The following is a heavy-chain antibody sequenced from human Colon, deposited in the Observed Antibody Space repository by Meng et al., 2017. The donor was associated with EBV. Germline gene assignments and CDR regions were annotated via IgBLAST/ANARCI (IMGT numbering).Heavy chain of an antibody. D-gene: IGHD4-17*01. V-gene: IGHV4-31*03. CDR2: IYYSGST. Sequence: QVKLQGSGPGLLKPAQTLSLTCTVSGGSISSGNHYWSWIRQHPGKGLEYIGYIYYSGSTYYNPSLKSRVIISVDTSKNQFSLRLNSVTAADTAVYYCASLYGDSSVWYLDLWGRGTLVTVSS. J-gene: IGHJ2*01. CDR3: ASLYGDSSVWYLDL. CDR1: GGSISSGNHY.